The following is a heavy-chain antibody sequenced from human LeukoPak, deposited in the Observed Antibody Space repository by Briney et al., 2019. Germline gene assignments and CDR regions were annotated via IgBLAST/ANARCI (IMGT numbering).Heavy chain of an antibody. CDR1: GFTFDDYG. V-gene: IGHV3-20*04. CDR3: ARERTYYYDSNPDYFDY. J-gene: IGHJ4*02. D-gene: IGHD3-22*01. Sequence: GGSLRLSCAASGFTFDDYGMSWVRQAPGKGLEWVSGINWNGGSTGYADSVKGRFTISRDNAKNSLYLQMNSLRAGDTALYYCARERTYYYDSNPDYFDYWGQGTLVTVSS. CDR2: INWNGGST.